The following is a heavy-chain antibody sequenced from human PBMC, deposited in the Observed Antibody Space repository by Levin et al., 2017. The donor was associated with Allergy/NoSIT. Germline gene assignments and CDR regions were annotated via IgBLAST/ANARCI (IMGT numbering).Heavy chain of an antibody. CDR2: MNPNSGKA. CDR3: ARVWGSADY. D-gene: IGHD7-27*01. Sequence: AASVKVSCKASGYPFTSYDINWVRQATGQGLEWMGWMNPNSGKAGYAQKLQGRVTMTRDTSKSTAYMELSSLRSEDTAVYYCARVWGSADYWGQGTLVTVSS. CDR1: GYPFTSYD. J-gene: IGHJ4*02. V-gene: IGHV1-8*01.